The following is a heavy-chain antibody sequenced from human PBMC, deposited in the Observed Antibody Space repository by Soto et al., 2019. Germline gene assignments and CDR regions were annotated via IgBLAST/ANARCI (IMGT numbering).Heavy chain of an antibody. D-gene: IGHD5-12*01. CDR3: ASNLTERLWLVLLENVFEI. V-gene: IGHV3-7*01. CDR1: GFAFSNYW. J-gene: IGHJ3*02. Sequence: GGSLRLSCVASGFAFSNYWMSWVRQAPGKGPEWVANIKYDGSERYYVDSVKGRFTISRDNAENSLYLQMNSLRAEDTAVYSCASNLTERLWLVLLENVFEIWGKGTMVTV. CDR2: IKYDGSER.